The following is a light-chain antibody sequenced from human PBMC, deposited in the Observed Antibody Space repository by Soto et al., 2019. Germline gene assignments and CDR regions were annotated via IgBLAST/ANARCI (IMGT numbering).Light chain of an antibody. CDR1: QTISSC. CDR3: QQSYSTPLT. CDR2: KAS. V-gene: IGKV1-5*03. Sequence: DIQITQSPATLSGKVGERVTITCLASQTISSCLAWYQQKPGQAPKLLIYKASTLKSGVPSRFSGRGSGTDFTLTISSLQPEDFAIYFCQQSYSTPLTFGGGTKVDIK. J-gene: IGKJ4*01.